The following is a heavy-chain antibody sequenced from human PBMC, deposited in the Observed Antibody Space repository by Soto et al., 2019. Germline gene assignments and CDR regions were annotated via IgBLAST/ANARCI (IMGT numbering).Heavy chain of an antibody. V-gene: IGHV3-53*01. J-gene: IGHJ6*02. CDR3: AGRVGATNYGMDV. CDR2: IYGSGST. Sequence: LRLSCSASEFIVSGNYMNWVRQAPGKGLECDSTIYGSGSTYYADSVKGRFTISRDNSQHTLYLQMNSLRAEDTAVYYCAGRVGATNYGMDVWGQGPTVTVSS. D-gene: IGHD1-26*01. CDR1: EFIVSGNY.